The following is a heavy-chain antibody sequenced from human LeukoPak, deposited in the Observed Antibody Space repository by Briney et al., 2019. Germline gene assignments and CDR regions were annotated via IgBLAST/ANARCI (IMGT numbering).Heavy chain of an antibody. CDR3: ARQSSSTWYGLGYYYMDV. J-gene: IGHJ6*03. CDR2: TYYSGST. CDR1: GGSISSSSYY. V-gene: IGHV4-39*01. D-gene: IGHD6-13*01. Sequence: SETLSLTCTVSGGSISSSSYYWGWIRQPPGKGLEWIGSTYYSGSTYYNPSLKSRVTISVDTSKNHFSLKLRSVTAADTAVYYCARQSSSTWYGLGYYYMDVWGKGTTVIISS.